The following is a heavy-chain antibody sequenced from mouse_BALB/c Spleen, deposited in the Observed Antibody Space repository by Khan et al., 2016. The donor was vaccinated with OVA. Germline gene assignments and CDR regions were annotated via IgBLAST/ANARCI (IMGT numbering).Heavy chain of an antibody. D-gene: IGHD1-3*01. Sequence: QVQLKQSGPGLVAPSQSLSIACTVSGFSLTSYDINWIRQPPGKGLEWLGVIWTGGGTNYNSAFMSRLSISKDKSKSPVFLKMISLQTDDTARYYCVRAEYNDWFAYWGQGTLVTVSA. V-gene: IGHV2-9-2*01. CDR1: GFSLTSYD. CDR2: IWTGGGT. CDR3: VRAEYNDWFAY. J-gene: IGHJ3*01.